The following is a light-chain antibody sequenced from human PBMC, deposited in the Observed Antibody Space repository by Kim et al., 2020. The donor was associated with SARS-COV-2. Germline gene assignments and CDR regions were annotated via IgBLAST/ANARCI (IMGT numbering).Light chain of an antibody. CDR3: CSYAGSYTLI. Sequence: QSALTQPRSVSGSPGQSVTISCTGTTSDVGAYKYVSWYQQHPGKPPKLMIYDVSNRPSGVPARFSGSKSGNTASLTISGLQAEDEADYYCCSYAGSYTLIFGGGTQLTVL. J-gene: IGLJ2*01. V-gene: IGLV2-11*01. CDR1: TSDVGAYKY. CDR2: DVS.